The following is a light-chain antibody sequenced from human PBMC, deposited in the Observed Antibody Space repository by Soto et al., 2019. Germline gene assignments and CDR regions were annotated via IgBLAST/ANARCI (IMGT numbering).Light chain of an antibody. CDR3: QQYNNWPIT. CDR1: QNVINN. V-gene: IGKV3-15*01. Sequence: EIVMTQSPATLSVSPGEGATLSCRSSQNVINNLAWYQQKPGQAPRLLIYGASTRATGIPARFSGSGSGTKFTLSISSLQSEDFAVYYCQQYNNWPITFGQGTRLEI. J-gene: IGKJ5*01. CDR2: GAS.